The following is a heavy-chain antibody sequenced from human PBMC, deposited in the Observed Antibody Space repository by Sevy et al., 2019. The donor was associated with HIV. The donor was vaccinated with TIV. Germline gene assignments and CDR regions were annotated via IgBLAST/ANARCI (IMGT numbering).Heavy chain of an antibody. J-gene: IGHJ3*02. CDR1: GFSLSNSKMR. CDR2: IFSNDEK. V-gene: IGHV2-26*01. Sequence: SGPTLVKPTENLTLTCTVSGFSLSNSKMRVAWIRQPPGKALEWLADIFSNDEKSYTTSLYNRLTISKVTSRSQVVLTMTNMDPADTGTYYSARILSLSFYDGSSFYSDEGFDIWGRGTMVTVSS. D-gene: IGHD3-22*01. CDR3: ARILSLSFYDGSSFYSDEGFDI.